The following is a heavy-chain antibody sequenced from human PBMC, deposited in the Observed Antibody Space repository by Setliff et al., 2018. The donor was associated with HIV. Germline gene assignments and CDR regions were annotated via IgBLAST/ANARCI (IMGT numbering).Heavy chain of an antibody. Sequence: PSETLSLTCAVFGESFSNYHWNWFRQPPGGGLEWIGEISHSGNTDYNSSLKSRVTISVDTSKKQFSLEMRSLTAADTAIYYCARDQRLPGVQPPYRYFDLWGRGTLVTVSS. CDR3: ARDQRLPGVQPPYRYFDL. V-gene: IGHV4-34*01. D-gene: IGHD2-2*01. CDR1: GESFSNYH. J-gene: IGHJ2*01. CDR2: ISHSGNT.